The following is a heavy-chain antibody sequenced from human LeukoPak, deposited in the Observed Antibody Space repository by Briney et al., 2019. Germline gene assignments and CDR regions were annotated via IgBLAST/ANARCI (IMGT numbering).Heavy chain of an antibody. J-gene: IGHJ4*03. V-gene: IGHV1-18*01. CDR3: ARDPTTSYSSSWYYFDY. D-gene: IGHD6-13*01. CDR1: GYTFTSYG. Sequence: GASVKVSCKASGYTFTSYGISWVRQAPGQGLEWMGWISAYNGNTNYAQKLQGRVTMTTDTSTSTAYMELRSLRSDDTAVYYCARDPTTSYSSSWYYFDYWGRGTTVTVSS. CDR2: ISAYNGNT.